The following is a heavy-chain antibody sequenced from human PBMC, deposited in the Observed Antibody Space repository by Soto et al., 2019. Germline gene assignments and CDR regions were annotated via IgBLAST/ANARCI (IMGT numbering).Heavy chain of an antibody. CDR1: GYSFTSYW. CDR2: IYPGDSDT. V-gene: IGHV5-51*01. Sequence: RGESLKISCKGSGYSFTSYWIGWVRQMPGKGLEWMGIIYPGDSDTRYSPSFQGQVTISADKSISTAYLQWSSLKASDTAMYYCARRLGYYYDSSGHPGEVFDIWGQGTMVTVSS. D-gene: IGHD3-22*01. CDR3: ARRLGYYYDSSGHPGEVFDI. J-gene: IGHJ3*02.